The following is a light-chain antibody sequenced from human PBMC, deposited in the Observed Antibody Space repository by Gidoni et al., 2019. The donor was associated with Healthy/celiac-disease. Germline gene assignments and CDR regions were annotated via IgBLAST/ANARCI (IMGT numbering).Light chain of an antibody. J-gene: IGKJ4*01. CDR2: AAS. CDR1: QSISSY. V-gene: IGKV1-39*01. Sequence: DIQMTQSPSSLSASVGDRVTITCRASQSISSYLNWYQQKPGKAPKLLIYAASSLQSGVPSRFSGSGSGTDFTLTISSLHPEDFATYYCQQSYSTPPTFXGXTKVEIQ. CDR3: QQSYSTPPT.